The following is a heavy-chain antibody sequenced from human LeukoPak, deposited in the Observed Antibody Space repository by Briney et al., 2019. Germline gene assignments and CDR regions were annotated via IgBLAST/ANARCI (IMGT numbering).Heavy chain of an antibody. V-gene: IGHV3-9*03. CDR3: AKDIGQLLYVFDY. CDR1: GFTFDDYA. D-gene: IGHD2-2*02. Sequence: GGSLRLSCAASGFTFDDYAMHWVRQAPGKGLEWVSGISWNSGSIGYADSVKGRFTISRDNAKNSLYLQMNSLRAEDMALYYCAKDIGQLLYVFDYWGQGTLITVSS. CDR2: ISWNSGSI. J-gene: IGHJ4*02.